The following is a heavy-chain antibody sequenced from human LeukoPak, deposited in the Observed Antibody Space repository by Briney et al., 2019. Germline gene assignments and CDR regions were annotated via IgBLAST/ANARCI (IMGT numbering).Heavy chain of an antibody. CDR2: ISASGGNI. J-gene: IGHJ4*02. CDR3: VRVKGTYFDY. Sequence: GGSLRLSCEASGFPLSSYSINWVRQAPGKGLEWVSYISASGGNIYYLDSVKGRFAVSRDNARESLFLQMNNARVEDTAFYYCVRVKGTYFDYWGQGALVTVSS. D-gene: IGHD1-1*01. CDR1: GFPLSSYS. V-gene: IGHV3-48*01.